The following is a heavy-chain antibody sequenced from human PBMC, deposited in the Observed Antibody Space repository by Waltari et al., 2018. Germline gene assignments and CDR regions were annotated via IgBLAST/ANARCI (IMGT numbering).Heavy chain of an antibody. Sequence: EVQLVESGGGLVQPGGSLRLSCAASGFTFSSYALRWVRQAPGKGLEWVSAISGSGGSTYYADSVKGRFTISRDNSKNTLYLQMNSLRAEDTAVYYCAKGVGYCSGGSCRLMDVWGKGTTVTVSS. CDR3: AKGVGYCSGGSCRLMDV. CDR1: GFTFSSYA. CDR2: ISGSGGST. V-gene: IGHV3-23*04. D-gene: IGHD2-15*01. J-gene: IGHJ6*03.